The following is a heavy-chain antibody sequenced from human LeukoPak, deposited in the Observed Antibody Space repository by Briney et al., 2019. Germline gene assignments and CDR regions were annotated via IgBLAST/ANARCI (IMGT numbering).Heavy chain of an antibody. CDR3: ARESSGIAATDKIDY. D-gene: IGHD6-13*01. CDR1: GFTFSRYS. J-gene: IGHJ4*02. CDR2: FTSMSRTI. Sequence: GGPLRLSCAASGFTFSRYSMTWVRQAPGKGLEWVSSFTSMSRTIYYADSVKGRFTISRDDAKESLYLQMNSLRADDTAIYYCARESSGIAATDKIDYWGQGALVTVSS. V-gene: IGHV3-21*01.